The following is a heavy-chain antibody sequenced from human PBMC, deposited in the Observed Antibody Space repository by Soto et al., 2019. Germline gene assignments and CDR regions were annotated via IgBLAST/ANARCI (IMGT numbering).Heavy chain of an antibody. D-gene: IGHD6-13*01. J-gene: IGHJ4*02. CDR3: AKDFGTAGPDY. Sequence: GGPLRLSCAASGFTFSSYGMHWVRQAPGKGLEWVAVISYDGSNKYYADSVKGRFTISRDNSKNTLYLQMNSLRAEDTAVYYCAKDFGTAGPDYWGQGTLVTVSS. CDR1: GFTFSSYG. CDR2: ISYDGSNK. V-gene: IGHV3-30*18.